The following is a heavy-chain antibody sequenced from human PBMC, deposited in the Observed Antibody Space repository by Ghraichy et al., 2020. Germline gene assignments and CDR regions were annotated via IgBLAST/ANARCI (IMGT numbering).Heavy chain of an antibody. CDR2: IYYSGST. CDR1: GGSVSSGSYY. V-gene: IGHV4-61*01. CDR3: ATLDSGCSGGSCYEGDAFDI. Sequence: SETLSLTCTVSGGSVSSGSYYWSWIRQPPGKGLEWIGYIYYSGSTNYNPSLKSRVTISVDTSKNQFSLKLSSVTAADTAVYYCATLDSGCSGGSCYEGDAFDIWGQGTMVTVSS. J-gene: IGHJ3*02. D-gene: IGHD2-15*01.